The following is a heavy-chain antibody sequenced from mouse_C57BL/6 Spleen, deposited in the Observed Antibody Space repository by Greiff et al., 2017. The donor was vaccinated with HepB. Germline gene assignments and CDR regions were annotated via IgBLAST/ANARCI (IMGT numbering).Heavy chain of an antibody. CDR1: GYSITSGYY. J-gene: IGHJ2*01. V-gene: IGHV3-6*01. CDR3: ARDRGLRYYFDY. CDR2: ISYDGSN. D-gene: IGHD1-1*01. Sequence: DVQLQESGPGLVKPSQSLSLTCSVTGYSITSGYYWNWIRQFPGNKLEWMGYISYDGSNNYNPSLKNRISITRDTSKNQFFLKLNSVTTEDTATYYCARDRGLRYYFDYWGQGTTLTVSS.